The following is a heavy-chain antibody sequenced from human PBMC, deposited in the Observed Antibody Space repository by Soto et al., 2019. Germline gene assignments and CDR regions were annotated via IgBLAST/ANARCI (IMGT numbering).Heavy chain of an antibody. CDR3: ARGSKAPRQTDYSRYNWFDP. V-gene: IGHV1-18*01. D-gene: IGHD4-4*01. Sequence: QVQLVQSGAEVKKPGASVKVSCKASGYTFTSYGISWVRQAPGQGLEWMGWISAYNGNTNYAQKLQGRVTMTTDTSTSTAYMELRSLRSDDTAVYYCARGSKAPRQTDYSRYNWFDPWGQGTLVTVSS. CDR2: ISAYNGNT. J-gene: IGHJ5*02. CDR1: GYTFTSYG.